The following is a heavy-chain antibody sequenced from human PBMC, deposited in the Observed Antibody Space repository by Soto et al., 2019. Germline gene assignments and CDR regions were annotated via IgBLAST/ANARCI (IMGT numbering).Heavy chain of an antibody. CDR3: AADTLHTAV. D-gene: IGHD3-10*01. CDR2: IVVGSRKT. Sequence: ASVKVSCKTSGFTFSNSAVQWVRQARGQRLEWIGWIVVGSRKTNYAQKFQDRVAITRDTSISTSYLEMTGLTSADTAVYYCAADTLHTAVWGQGTLVNLAS. V-gene: IGHV1-58*01. CDR1: GFTFSNSA. J-gene: IGHJ4*02.